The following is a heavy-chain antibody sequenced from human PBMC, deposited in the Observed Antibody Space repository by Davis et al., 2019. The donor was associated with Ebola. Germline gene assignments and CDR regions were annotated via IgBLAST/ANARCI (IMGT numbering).Heavy chain of an antibody. J-gene: IGHJ4*02. CDR2: MHPNTGNT. V-gene: IGHV1-8*01. D-gene: IGHD4-17*01. Sequence: ASVKVSCNASGYTFTSYDINWVRQATGQGPAWLGWMHPNTGNTGYAQKFQGRVTMTRNTSISTAYMELRSLRSDDTAVYYCARANTVTRENSFDYWGQGTLVTVSS. CDR3: ARANTVTRENSFDY. CDR1: GYTFTSYD.